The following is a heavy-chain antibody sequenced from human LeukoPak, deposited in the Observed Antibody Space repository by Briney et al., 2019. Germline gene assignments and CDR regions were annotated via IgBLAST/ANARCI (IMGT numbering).Heavy chain of an antibody. CDR3: AKDSNYMDV. CDR1: GFTFSTYS. J-gene: IGHJ6*03. CDR2: ISSSGSYI. D-gene: IGHD2-2*01. Sequence: PGGSLRLSCAASGFTFSTYSMTWVRQAPGKGLEWVSTISSSGSYIKYADSLKGRFTISRDNAKNSLYLQMNSLRVEDTAVYYCAKDSNYMDVWGKGTTVTVSS. V-gene: IGHV3-21*01.